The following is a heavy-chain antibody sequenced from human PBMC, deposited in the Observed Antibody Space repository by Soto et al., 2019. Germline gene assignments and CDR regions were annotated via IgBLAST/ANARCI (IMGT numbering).Heavy chain of an antibody. V-gene: IGHV1-18*01. CDR1: GYTFTSYG. Sequence: QAQLVQSGAEVKKPGASVKVSCKASGYTFTSYGISWVRQAPGQGLEWMGWISAYNGNTNYAQKLQGRVTMTTDTSTNTAYMELRSLRSDDTAVYYCARDRRVRDSSSWYQWDFDYWGQGTLVTVSS. J-gene: IGHJ4*02. CDR2: ISAYNGNT. D-gene: IGHD6-13*01. CDR3: ARDRRVRDSSSWYQWDFDY.